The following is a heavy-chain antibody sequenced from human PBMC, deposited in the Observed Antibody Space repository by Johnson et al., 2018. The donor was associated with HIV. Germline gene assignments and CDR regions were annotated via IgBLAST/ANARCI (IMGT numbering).Heavy chain of an antibody. CDR1: GFGFSRYV. J-gene: IGHJ3*02. D-gene: IGHD3-22*01. CDR3: TRVARGDSSGHDAFDI. V-gene: IGHV3-74*02. Sequence: VQLVESGGGVVQPGRSLRASCAASGFGFSRYVMHWVRQAPGKGLVWVSRINSDGSSTSYADSVQGRFTLSRDNAKNTLYLQINSLRAGDTAVYYCTRVARGDSSGHDAFDIWGQGTMVTVSS. CDR2: INSDGSST.